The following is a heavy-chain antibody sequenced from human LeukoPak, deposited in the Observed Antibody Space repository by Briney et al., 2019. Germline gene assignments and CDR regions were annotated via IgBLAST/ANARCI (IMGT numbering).Heavy chain of an antibody. J-gene: IGHJ4*02. D-gene: IGHD3/OR15-3a*01. V-gene: IGHV1-18*01. CDR1: GYTFTIYA. Sequence: ASVKVSSKASGYTFTIYAISWVRQAPGQGREWMGWISVYNGNTNYAQKLQGRVTMTTDTSTSTAYMGLRSLRSDDTAVYYCARDSPFGLADYWGQGTLVTVSS. CDR2: ISVYNGNT. CDR3: ARDSPFGLADY.